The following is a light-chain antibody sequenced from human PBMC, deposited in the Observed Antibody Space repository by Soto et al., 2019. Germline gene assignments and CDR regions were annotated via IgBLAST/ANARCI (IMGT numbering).Light chain of an antibody. J-gene: IGLJ1*01. CDR3: GSYTSSSTLYV. Sequence: QSALTQPASVSGSPGQSITISCTGTSSDVGGSNYVSWYQQHPGQAPKLMIYDVSNRPSGVSNRFSGSKSGNTASLTISGRQAEDEADYYCGSYTSSSTLYVFGTGTKLTVL. CDR2: DVS. V-gene: IGLV2-14*01. CDR1: SSDVGGSNY.